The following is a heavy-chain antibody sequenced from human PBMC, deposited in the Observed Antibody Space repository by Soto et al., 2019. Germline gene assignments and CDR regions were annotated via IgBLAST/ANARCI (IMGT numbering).Heavy chain of an antibody. CDR2: ISYDGSNK. CDR3: AKDPLYGDYVSWFDP. V-gene: IGHV3-30*18. J-gene: IGHJ5*02. D-gene: IGHD4-17*01. CDR1: GFTFSSYS. Sequence: GGSLRLSCAASGFTFSSYSKHWVRQAPGKGLEWVAVISYDGSNKYYADSVKGRFTISRDNSKNTLYLQMNSLRAEDTAVYYCAKDPLYGDYVSWFDPWGQGTLVTVSS.